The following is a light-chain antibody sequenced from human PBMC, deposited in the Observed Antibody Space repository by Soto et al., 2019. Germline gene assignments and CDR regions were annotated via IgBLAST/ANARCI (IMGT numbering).Light chain of an antibody. Sequence: DIQLTQSPSSLSASVGDRVTITCRASQSISTSLIWFQQKPGKAPNLLILTSSNLESGVPSRFSGSGSGTDFTLTISSLQPEDFATYCCQKGYSRPRTFGQGTKVEIK. J-gene: IGKJ1*01. V-gene: IGKV1-39*01. CDR3: QKGYSRPRT. CDR2: TSS. CDR1: QSISTS.